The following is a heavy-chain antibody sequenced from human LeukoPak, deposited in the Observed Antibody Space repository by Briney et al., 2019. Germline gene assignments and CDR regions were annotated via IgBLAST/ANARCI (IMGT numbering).Heavy chain of an antibody. D-gene: IGHD3-22*01. CDR3: ARVAGAYYDSSGYYSSGYFDY. CDR1: GFTFSSYS. Sequence: AGGSLRLSCAASGFTFSSYSMNWVRQAPGKGLEWVSSISSSSSYIYYADSVKGRSTISRDNAKNSLYLQMNSLRAEDTAVYYCARVAGAYYDSSGYYSSGYFDYWGQGTLVTVSS. V-gene: IGHV3-21*01. J-gene: IGHJ4*02. CDR2: ISSSSSYI.